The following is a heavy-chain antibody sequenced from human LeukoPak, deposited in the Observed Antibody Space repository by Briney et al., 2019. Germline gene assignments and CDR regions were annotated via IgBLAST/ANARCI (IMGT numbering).Heavy chain of an antibody. J-gene: IGHJ4*02. V-gene: IGHV3-23*01. CDR3: ANPPHGQDY. D-gene: IGHD5-24*01. Sequence: PGGSLRLSCAASGFTFSSYAMSWVRQAPGKGLEWVSDINGSGGSTYYADSGKGRFTISRDNSKNTLYLQMNSLRAEDTAVYYCANPPHGQDYWGQGPLVPVSS. CDR2: INGSGGST. CDR1: GFTFSSYA.